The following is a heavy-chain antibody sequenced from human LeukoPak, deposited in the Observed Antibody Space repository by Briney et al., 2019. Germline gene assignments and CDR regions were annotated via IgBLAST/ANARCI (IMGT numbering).Heavy chain of an antibody. CDR1: GGSISSSSYY. CDR2: IYYSGST. V-gene: IGHV4-39*07. J-gene: IGHJ4*01. Sequence: SETLSLNCTVSGGSISSSSYYWGWIRQPPGKGLEWIGSIYYSGSTYYNPSLKSRVTITVDTSKNQFSLKLRSVTAADTAVYYCARDRDNWNDSPGSVDYWGQGTLVTVSS. D-gene: IGHD1-20*01. CDR3: ARDRDNWNDSPGSVDY.